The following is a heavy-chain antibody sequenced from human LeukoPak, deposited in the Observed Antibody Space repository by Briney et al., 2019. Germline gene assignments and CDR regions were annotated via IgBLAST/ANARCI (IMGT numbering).Heavy chain of an antibody. CDR1: GGSFSGYY. V-gene: IGHV4-34*01. D-gene: IGHD4-11*01. CDR2: INHSGST. J-gene: IGHJ6*02. CDR3: ARGYSNCVYYYYYGMDV. Sequence: SETLSLTCAVYGGSFSGYYWSWIRQPPGKGLEWIGEINHSGSTNYNPSLKSRVTISVDTSKNQFSLKLSSVTAADTAVYYCARGYSNCVYYYYYGMDVWGQGTTVTVSS.